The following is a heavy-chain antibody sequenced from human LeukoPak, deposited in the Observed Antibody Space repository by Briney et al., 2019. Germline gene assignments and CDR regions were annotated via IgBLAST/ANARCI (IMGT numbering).Heavy chain of an antibody. CDR1: GFTFSSYG. J-gene: IGHJ4*02. CDR2: ISYDGSNK. V-gene: IGHV3-30*03. Sequence: GGSLRLSCAASGFTFSSYGMHWVRQAPGKGLEWVAVISYDGSNKYYADSVKGRFTISRDNSKNTLYLQMNSLRAEDTAVYYCGSSGLVGGEWIIDYWGQGTLVTVSS. D-gene: IGHD3-16*01. CDR3: GSSGLVGGEWIIDY.